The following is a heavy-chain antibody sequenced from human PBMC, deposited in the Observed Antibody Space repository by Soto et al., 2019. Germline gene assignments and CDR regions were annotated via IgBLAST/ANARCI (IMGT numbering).Heavy chain of an antibody. Sequence: GASVKVSCKASGYTFTSFGIHWVRQAPGQRPEWMGWINGANGNTKYSEKFQGRVSITGYTSASTAYMELSALRSEDTAIYYCAREYCSGAVCYPGFFQHWGQGSLVTVSS. V-gene: IGHV1-3*01. CDR1: GYTFTSFG. CDR3: AREYCSGAVCYPGFFQH. J-gene: IGHJ1*01. CDR2: INGANGNT. D-gene: IGHD2-15*01.